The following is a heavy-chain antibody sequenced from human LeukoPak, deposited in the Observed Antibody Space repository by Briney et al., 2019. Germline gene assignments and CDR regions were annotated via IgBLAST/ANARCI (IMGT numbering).Heavy chain of an antibody. CDR2: INHSGST. CDR3: ARGLRGTTTSHFDY. J-gene: IGHJ4*02. Sequence: GSLRLSCAASGFTFSSYGMSWIRQPPGKGLEWIGEINHSGSTNYNPSLKSRVTISVDTSKNQFSLKLSSVTAADTAVYYCARGLRGTTTSHFDYWGQGTLVTVSS. CDR1: GFTFSSYG. V-gene: IGHV4-34*01. D-gene: IGHD4-11*01.